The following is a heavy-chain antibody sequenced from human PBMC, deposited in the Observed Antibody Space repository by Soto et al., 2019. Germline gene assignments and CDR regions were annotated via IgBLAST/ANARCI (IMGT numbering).Heavy chain of an antibody. D-gene: IGHD2-2*01. CDR2: ISYDGSNK. CDR3: ANSPRRYQLPTGSAEYFQH. Sequence: GGSLRLSCAASGFTFSSYGMHWVRQAPGKGLEWVAVISYDGSNKYYADSVKGRFTISRDNSKNTLYLQMNSLRAEDTAVYYCANSPRRYQLPTGSAEYFQHWGQGTLVTVSS. V-gene: IGHV3-30*18. CDR1: GFTFSSYG. J-gene: IGHJ1*01.